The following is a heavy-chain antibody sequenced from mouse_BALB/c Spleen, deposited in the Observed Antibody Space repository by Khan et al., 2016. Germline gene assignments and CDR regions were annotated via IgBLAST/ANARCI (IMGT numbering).Heavy chain of an antibody. J-gene: IGHJ1*01. V-gene: IGHV4-1*02. CDR3: ASTFWYFDV. Sequence: EVQLLESGGGLVQPGGSLKLSCAATGFDFSSYWMSWVRQAPGKGLEWIGEINPDSSTINYTPSLKDKFIISRDNAKNTLYLQMSKVRSEDTALSYYASTFWYFDVWGAGTTVTVSS. CDR2: INPDSSTI. CDR1: GFDFSSYW.